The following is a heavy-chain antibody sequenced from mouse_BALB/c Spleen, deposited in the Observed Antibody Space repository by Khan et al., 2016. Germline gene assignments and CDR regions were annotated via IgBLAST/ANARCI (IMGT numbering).Heavy chain of an antibody. J-gene: IGHJ3*01. D-gene: IGHD1-2*01. CDR1: GYTFTSYW. CDR3: ASGDGPFAY. CDR2: IYPGDGDT. V-gene: IGHV1-87*01. Sequence: QVQLKQSGAELARPGASVKLSCKASGYTFTSYWMQWVKQRPGQGLEWIGAIYPGDGDTRYTQKFKDKATLTADKSSTTAYMKLSSLASADSAANYGASGDGPFAYWGQGTLVTVSA.